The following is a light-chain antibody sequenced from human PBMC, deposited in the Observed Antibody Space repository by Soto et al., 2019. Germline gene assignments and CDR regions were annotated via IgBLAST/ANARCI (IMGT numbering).Light chain of an antibody. CDR3: QHRKDWQVT. CDR1: QSVSIY. J-gene: IGKJ5*01. Sequence: EIVLTQSPVTLSLSPGERATLSCRASQSVSIYLAWYRQKPGQAPGLLIYDASNRATGVPARFSGSGSGTDFTLTISSLEPEDFAVYYCQHRKDWQVTFGQGTRLEIK. CDR2: DAS. V-gene: IGKV3-11*01.